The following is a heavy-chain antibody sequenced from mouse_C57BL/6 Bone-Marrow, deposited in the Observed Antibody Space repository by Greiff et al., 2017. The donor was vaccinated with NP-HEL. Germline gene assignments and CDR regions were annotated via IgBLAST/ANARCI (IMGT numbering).Heavy chain of an antibody. D-gene: IGHD2-1*01. CDR1: GYTFTDYE. J-gene: IGHJ1*03. CDR3: TSNYVRYFDG. CDR2: IDPETGGT. Sequence: VQLQQSGAELVRPGASVTLSCKASGYTFTDYEMHWVKQTPVHGLEWIGAIDPETGGTAYNQKFKGKAILTADKSSSTAYMELRSLTSEDSAVYYCTSNYVRYFDGWGTGTTVTVSS. V-gene: IGHV1-15*01.